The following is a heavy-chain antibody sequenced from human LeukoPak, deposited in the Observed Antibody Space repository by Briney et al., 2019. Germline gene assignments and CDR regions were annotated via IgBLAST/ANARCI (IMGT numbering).Heavy chain of an antibody. V-gene: IGHV4-59*01. Sequence: SETLSLTCTVSGGSISSYYWSWIRQPPGKGLEWIGYIYYSGSTNYNPSLKSRVTISVDTSKNQFSLKLSSVAAADTAVYFCARAGQFISARPITFDYWGQGSLVTVSS. CDR3: ARAGQFISARPITFDY. CDR1: GGSISSYY. J-gene: IGHJ4*02. D-gene: IGHD6-6*01. CDR2: IYYSGST.